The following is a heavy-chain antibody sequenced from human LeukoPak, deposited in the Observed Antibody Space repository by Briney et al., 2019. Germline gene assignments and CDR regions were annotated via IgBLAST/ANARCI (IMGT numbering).Heavy chain of an antibody. V-gene: IGHV4-4*07. J-gene: IGHJ3*02. CDR2: IYTSGST. D-gene: IGHD3-10*01. CDR3: ARDDVLLWFGELLFAGAFDI. CDR1: GGSISSYY. Sequence: SETLSLTCTVSGGSISSYYWSWIRQPVGKGLEWIGRIYTSGSTNYNPSLKSRVTMSVDTSKNQFSLKLSSVTAADTAVYYCARDDVLLWFGELLFAGAFDIWGQGTMVTVSS.